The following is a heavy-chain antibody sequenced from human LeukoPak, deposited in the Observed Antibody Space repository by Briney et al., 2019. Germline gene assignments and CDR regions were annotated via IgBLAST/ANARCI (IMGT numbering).Heavy chain of an antibody. D-gene: IGHD3-3*01. J-gene: IGHJ4*02. CDR3: ARDLWNYDFWSDTDY. CDR2: INTNTGNP. V-gene: IGHV7-4-1*02. Sequence: GASVKVSCKASGYTFASYAMNWVRQAPGQGLEWMGWINTNTGNPTYAQGFTGRFVFSLDTSVSTAYLQISSLKAEDTAVHYCARDLWNYDFWSDTDYWGQGTLVTVSS. CDR1: GYTFASYA.